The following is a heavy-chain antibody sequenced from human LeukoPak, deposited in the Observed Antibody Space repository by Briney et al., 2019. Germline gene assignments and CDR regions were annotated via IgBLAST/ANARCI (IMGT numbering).Heavy chain of an antibody. CDR3: AKCGYYYDSSGSLDY. V-gene: IGHV3-30*02. Sequence: GGSLRLSCAASGFTFSSYGMHWVRQAPGKGLEWVAFIRYDGSNKYYADSVKGRFTISRDNSKNTLYLQMNSLRAEDTAVYYCAKCGYYYDSSGSLDYWGQGTLVTVSS. J-gene: IGHJ4*02. CDR2: IRYDGSNK. CDR1: GFTFSSYG. D-gene: IGHD3-22*01.